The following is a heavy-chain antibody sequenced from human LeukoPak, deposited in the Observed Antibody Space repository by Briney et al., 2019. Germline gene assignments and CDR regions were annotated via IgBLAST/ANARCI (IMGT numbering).Heavy chain of an antibody. J-gene: IGHJ2*01. V-gene: IGHV4-59*01. CDR1: GGSISSYY. D-gene: IGHD3-3*01. CDR3: ARSTYYDFWSGYYNPHYWYFDL. CDR2: IYYSGST. Sequence: SETLSLTCTVSGGSISSYYWSWIRQPPGKGLEWIGYIYYSGSTNYNPSLKSRVTISVDTSKNQFSLKLSSVTAADTAVYYCARSTYYDFWSGYYNPHYWYFDLWGRGTLVTVSS.